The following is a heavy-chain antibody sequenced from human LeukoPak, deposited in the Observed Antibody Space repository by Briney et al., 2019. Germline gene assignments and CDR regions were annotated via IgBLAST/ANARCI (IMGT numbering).Heavy chain of an antibody. J-gene: IGHJ5*02. CDR2: IIPIFGTA. CDR1: GGTFSSYA. D-gene: IGHD6-13*01. CDR3: AREVRQQLVSPDNWFDP. Sequence: SVKVSCKASGGTFSSYAISWVRQAPGQGLEWMGGIIPIFGTANYAQKFQGRVTITADESTSTAYMELSSLRSEDTAVYYCAREVRQQLVSPDNWFDPWGQGTLVTVSS. V-gene: IGHV1-69*01.